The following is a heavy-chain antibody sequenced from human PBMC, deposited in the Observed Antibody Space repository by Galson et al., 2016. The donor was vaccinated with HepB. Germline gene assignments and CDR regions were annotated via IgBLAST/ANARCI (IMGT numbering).Heavy chain of an antibody. V-gene: IGHV1-46*01. CDR2: LNPSGGRT. CDR1: GYTSTNYY. Sequence: QSGADVKEPGSSVKVSCKASGYTSTNYYTHWVRQAPGQGLEWMGILNPSGGRTTYGQKFQGRITMTRDTSATTFYMELSRLRSEDTAIYYCAREDPHGRYFDYWGQGTLVTVSS. CDR3: AREDPHGRYFDY. J-gene: IGHJ4*02.